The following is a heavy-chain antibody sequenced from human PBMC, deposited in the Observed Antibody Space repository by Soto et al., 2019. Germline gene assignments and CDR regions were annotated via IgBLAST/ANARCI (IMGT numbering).Heavy chain of an antibody. CDR2: FNGNNGNT. CDR1: GYTFTDYV. D-gene: IGHD3-3*01. J-gene: IGHJ5*02. Sequence: ASVKVSCKASGYTFTDYVISWVRQAPGQGLEWMGYFNGNNGNTHCAQKFQGRVTMTTDTSTNTAYMELRSLTCEDTAVYYCATDTPFTFFGVVITTEEKNWFDPWGQGTLVTVSS. V-gene: IGHV1-18*01. CDR3: ATDTPFTFFGVVITTEEKNWFDP.